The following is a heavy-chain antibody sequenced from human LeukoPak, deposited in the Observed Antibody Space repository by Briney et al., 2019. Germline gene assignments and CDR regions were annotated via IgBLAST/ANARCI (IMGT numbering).Heavy chain of an antibody. CDR1: GGSISSGGYY. D-gene: IGHD3-10*01. V-gene: IGHV4-31*03. J-gene: IGHJ3*02. Sequence: SETLSLTCTVSGGSISSGGYYWSWIRQHPGKGLEWIGYIYYSGSTYYNPSLKRRVTISVDTSKNQFSLKLSSVTAADTAVYYCARDATYYYGSGPVGGAFDIWGQGTMVTVSS. CDR3: ARDATYYYGSGPVGGAFDI. CDR2: IYYSGST.